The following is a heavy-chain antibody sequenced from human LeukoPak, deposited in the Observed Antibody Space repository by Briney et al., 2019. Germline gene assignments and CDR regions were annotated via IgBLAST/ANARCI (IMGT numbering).Heavy chain of an antibody. J-gene: IGHJ4*02. Sequence: GGSLRLSCAASGFIINKYGIHWARQAPGKGLEWVTLISHDGENKFYADSVKGRFTISRDNAKNSLYLQMNSLRAEDTAVYYCVGGEGYWGQGTLVTVSS. CDR1: GFIINKYG. D-gene: IGHD3-10*01. CDR2: ISHDGENK. V-gene: IGHV3-33*03. CDR3: VGGEGY.